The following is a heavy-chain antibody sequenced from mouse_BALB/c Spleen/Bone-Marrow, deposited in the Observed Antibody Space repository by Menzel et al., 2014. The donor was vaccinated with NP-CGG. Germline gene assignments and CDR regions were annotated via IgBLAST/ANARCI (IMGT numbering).Heavy chain of an antibody. CDR1: GYIFTNYW. CDR2: INPTNGRS. D-gene: IGHD1-1*01. V-gene: IGHV1S81*02. J-gene: IGHJ4*01. Sequence: QVQLQQSGAELVKPGASVKLTCKASGYIFTNYWMHWVKQRPGQGLSWIGEINPTNGRSNYNEKFKSKATLTVDKSSSTAYMQLSSLTSEDSAVYCCARRGDYYGAMDYWGQGTSVTASS. CDR3: ARRGDYYGAMDY.